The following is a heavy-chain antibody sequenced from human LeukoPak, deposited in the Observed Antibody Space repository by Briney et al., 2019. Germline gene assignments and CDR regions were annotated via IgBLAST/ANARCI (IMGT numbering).Heavy chain of an antibody. J-gene: IGHJ4*02. D-gene: IGHD6-13*01. V-gene: IGHV3-23*01. CDR1: GFTFSSYA. CDR3: ARGASSWYSTSPNFDY. CDR2: ISGSGGST. Sequence: GGSLRLSCAASGFTFSSYAMSWVRQAPGKGLEWVSAISGSGGSTYYADSVKGRFTISRDNAKNSLYLQMNSLRAEDTAVYYCARGASSWYSTSPNFDYWGQGALVTVSS.